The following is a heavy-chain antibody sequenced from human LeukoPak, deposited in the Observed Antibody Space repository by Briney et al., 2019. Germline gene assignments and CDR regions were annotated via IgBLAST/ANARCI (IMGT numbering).Heavy chain of an antibody. CDR1: GFPFSDYA. CDR2: ISGGGDSV. V-gene: IGHV3-23*01. Sequence: GGSLRLSCAASGFPFSDYAMTWVRQTPGKGLEWVSVISGGGDSVDYADSMKGRFTISRDNSKNTLYLQMYSLRAEDTAVYYCAKLGCTGTICYANYWGQGTLVTVSS. J-gene: IGHJ4*02. D-gene: IGHD2-2*01. CDR3: AKLGCTGTICYANY.